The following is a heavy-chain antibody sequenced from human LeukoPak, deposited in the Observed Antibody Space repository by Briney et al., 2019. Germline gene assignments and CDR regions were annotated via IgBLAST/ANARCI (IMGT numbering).Heavy chain of an antibody. J-gene: IGHJ4*02. Sequence: GGSLRLSCAASGFTFSSYAMSWVRQAPGKGLEWVSAISGSGGSTYYADSVKGRFTISRDNSRNTLYLQMNSLRAEDTAVYYCAKGDGHYYDSSGYFIWGQGTLVTVSS. CDR2: ISGSGGST. D-gene: IGHD3-22*01. CDR1: GFTFSSYA. CDR3: AKGDGHYYDSSGYFI. V-gene: IGHV3-23*01.